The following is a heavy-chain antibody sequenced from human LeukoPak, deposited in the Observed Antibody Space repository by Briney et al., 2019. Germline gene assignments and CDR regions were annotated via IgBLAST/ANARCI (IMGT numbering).Heavy chain of an antibody. J-gene: IGHJ4*02. CDR2: IWYNGKNK. CDR1: GFTFSIYA. Sequence: GGSLRLSCAASGFTFSIYAMHWVRQAPGKGLEWVAMIWYNGKNKHYADSVKGRFTIFRDNSKNTLDLQMNSLRADDTAVYYCVRDPSNSGWAFDYWGQGTLVTVSS. V-gene: IGHV3-33*01. D-gene: IGHD6-19*01. CDR3: VRDPSNSGWAFDY.